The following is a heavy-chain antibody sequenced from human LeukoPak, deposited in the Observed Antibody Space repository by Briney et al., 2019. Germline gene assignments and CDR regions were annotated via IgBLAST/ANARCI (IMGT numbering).Heavy chain of an antibody. Sequence: ASVKVSCKASEYTFTDYYMHWVRQAPGQGLEWMGWINPDSGGTNYAQSFQGRVTMTRDTSIRTAYMELSRLRSDDTAVYYCARGRQLVQFYYYGMDVWGQGTTVTVSS. CDR1: EYTFTDYY. D-gene: IGHD6-13*01. V-gene: IGHV1-2*02. CDR3: ARGRQLVQFYYYGMDV. CDR2: INPDSGGT. J-gene: IGHJ6*02.